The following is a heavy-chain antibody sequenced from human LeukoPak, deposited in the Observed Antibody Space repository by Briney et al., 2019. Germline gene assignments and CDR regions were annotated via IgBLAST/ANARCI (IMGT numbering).Heavy chain of an antibody. D-gene: IGHD5-12*01. Sequence: SQTLSLTCTVSGGSISSGDYYWSWIRQPPGKGLEWIGYIYYSGSTYYNPSLESRVTISVDTSKNQFSLKLSSVTAADTAVYYCARDNKATTGIDYWGQGTLVTVSS. CDR1: GGSISSGDYY. J-gene: IGHJ4*02. CDR2: IYYSGST. CDR3: ARDNKATTGIDY. V-gene: IGHV4-30-4*01.